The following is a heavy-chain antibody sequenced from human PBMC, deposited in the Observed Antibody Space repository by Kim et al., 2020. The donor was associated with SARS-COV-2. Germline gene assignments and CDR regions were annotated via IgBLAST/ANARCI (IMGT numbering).Heavy chain of an antibody. CDR3: ARDPPNLQWGSSWINWFDP. D-gene: IGHD6-13*01. V-gene: IGHV4-34*01. Sequence: SRVTISVDTSKNQFSLKLSSVTAADTAGYYCARDPPNLQWGSSWINWFDPWGQGTLVTVSS. J-gene: IGHJ5*02.